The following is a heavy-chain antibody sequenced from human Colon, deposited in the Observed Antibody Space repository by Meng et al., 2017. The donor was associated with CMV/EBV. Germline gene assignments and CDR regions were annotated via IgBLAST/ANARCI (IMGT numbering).Heavy chain of an antibody. CDR3: TPLDYSDF. V-gene: IGHV3-15*04. Sequence: LSGAASGFMVSDHYMDWVRQAPGKGLEWVGRIGRKTDGGTTDYAAPVKGRFTISRDDSKDTLYLQMNNLKTEDTGVYYCTPLDYSDFWGQGTLVTVSS. CDR1: GFMVSDHY. CDR2: IGRKTDGGTT. J-gene: IGHJ4*02.